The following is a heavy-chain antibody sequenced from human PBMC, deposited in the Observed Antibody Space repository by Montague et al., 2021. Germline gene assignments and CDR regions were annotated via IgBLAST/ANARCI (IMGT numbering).Heavy chain of an antibody. V-gene: IGHV3-23*01. CDR1: GFSFTSYA. J-gene: IGHJ6*02. Sequence: SLRLSCAASGFSFTSYAVNWVRQAPGEGPEWVSSITDIGPGTYYVDSVKGRFTISRDNSKNTLYLQMNSLRVDDTAVYYCAKASKKLRNYYYTMDVWGQGTTVTVSS. CDR2: ITDIGPGT. CDR3: AKASKKLRNYYYTMDV.